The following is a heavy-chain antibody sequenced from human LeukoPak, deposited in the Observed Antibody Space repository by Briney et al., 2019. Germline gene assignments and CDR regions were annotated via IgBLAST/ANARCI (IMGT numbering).Heavy chain of an antibody. CDR3: ARQPHSYGPDYYYYYMDL. CDR2: IYSSGTT. D-gene: IGHD5-18*01. Sequence: SDTLSLTCTVSGGSVHSYDHYWAWIRQPPGKGLEWMATIYSSGTTSYNPSLKSRVTISVDTSSNHFYLNLISVTAADTALYYCARQPHSYGPDYYYYYMDLWGTGTTVTVSS. CDR1: GGSVHSYDHY. J-gene: IGHJ6*03. V-gene: IGHV4-39*01.